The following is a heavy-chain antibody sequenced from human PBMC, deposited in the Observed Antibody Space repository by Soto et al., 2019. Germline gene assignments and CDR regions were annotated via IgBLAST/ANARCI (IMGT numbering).Heavy chain of an antibody. CDR2: IYGSGST. D-gene: IGHD4-17*01. CDR1: GGYISSYY. CDR3: ARVNLDYVTGIDV. V-gene: IGHV4-59*12. Sequence: SETLSLTCTVSGGYISSYYWSLLRKPPGKGLEWIGYIYGSGSTYYNPSLKSRLIMSLDTSKNQLSLKLTSVTAADTAVYYCARVNLDYVTGIDVWGPGTTVTVSS. J-gene: IGHJ6*02.